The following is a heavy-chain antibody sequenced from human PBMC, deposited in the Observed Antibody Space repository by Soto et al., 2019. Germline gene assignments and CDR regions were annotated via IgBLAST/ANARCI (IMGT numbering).Heavy chain of an antibody. V-gene: IGHV1-18*01. CDR3: ARDQFYSSSSTYYYGMDV. J-gene: IGHJ6*02. CDR2: ISAYNGNT. Sequence: ASVKGSCKASGYTFTSYGISWVRQAPGQGLEWMGWISAYNGNTNYAQKLQGRVTMTTDTSTSTAYMELRSLRSDDTAVYYCARDQFYSSSSTYYYGMDVWGQGTTVTVSS. D-gene: IGHD6-6*01. CDR1: GYTFTSYG.